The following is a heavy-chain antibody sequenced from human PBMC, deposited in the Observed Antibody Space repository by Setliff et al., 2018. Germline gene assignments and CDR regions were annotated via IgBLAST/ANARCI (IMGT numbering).Heavy chain of an antibody. D-gene: IGHD6-19*01. Sequence: GSLRLSCAASGFTFSSYSMNWVRQTPGKGLEWIGEINHSGKTNHKPSLKSRVTISVDTSKNQFSLKLSSVTAADTAVYYCARENRYSSDWYSYYYGMDVWGPGTTVTVSS. CDR1: GFTFSSYS. V-gene: IGHV4-34*01. J-gene: IGHJ6*02. CDR3: ARENRYSSDWYSYYYGMDV. CDR2: INHSGKT.